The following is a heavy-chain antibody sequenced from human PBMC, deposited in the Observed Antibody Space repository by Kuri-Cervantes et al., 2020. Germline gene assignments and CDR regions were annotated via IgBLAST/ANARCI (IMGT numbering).Heavy chain of an antibody. CDR2: ISYDGSNK. J-gene: IGHJ6*02. CDR1: GFTFSSYG. Sequence: LSLTCAASGFTFSSYGMHWVRQAPGKGLEWVAVISYDGSNKYYADSVKGRFTISRDNSKNTLYLQMNSLRAEDTAVYYCARDYSGMDVWGQGTTVTVSS. CDR3: ARDYSGMDV. V-gene: IGHV3-30*03.